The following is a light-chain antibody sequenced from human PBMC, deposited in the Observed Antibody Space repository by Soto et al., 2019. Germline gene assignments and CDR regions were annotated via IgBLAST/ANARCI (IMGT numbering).Light chain of an antibody. J-gene: IGLJ2*01. CDR3: AAWDDSLNGPV. Sequence: QSVLTRAASGSRTPGQRDAIASSGSSSNVGINSVSWYQQFPGAAPKVLIYNTNQRPSGVPDRFSGSKSGTSASLAVSGLQPEDEADYYCAAWDDSLNGPVFGGGTKLTVL. CDR1: SSNVGINS. V-gene: IGLV1-44*01. CDR2: NTN.